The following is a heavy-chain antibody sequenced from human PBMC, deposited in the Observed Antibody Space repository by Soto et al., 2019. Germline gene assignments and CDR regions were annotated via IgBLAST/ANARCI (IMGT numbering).Heavy chain of an antibody. Sequence: QLQLQESGSGLVKPSQTLSLTCAVSGGSISSGGYSWSWIRQPPGKGLEWIGYIYHSGSTYYNPTLTCRVTISVDRSNNQFSLKLSSVSAADTAVYYCARGAPVLIQHWGQGTLVTVSS. CDR2: IYHSGST. CDR1: GGSISSGGYS. J-gene: IGHJ1*01. D-gene: IGHD2-15*01. V-gene: IGHV4-30-2*01. CDR3: ARGAPVLIQH.